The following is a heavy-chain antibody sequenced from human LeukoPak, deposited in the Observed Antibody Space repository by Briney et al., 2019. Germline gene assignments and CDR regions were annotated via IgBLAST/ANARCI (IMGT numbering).Heavy chain of an antibody. CDR2: IYTSGTT. V-gene: IGHV4-4*07. J-gene: IGHJ4*02. Sequence: SETLSLTCTVSGGSISSYFWSWIRQPAGKGLEWIGRIYTSGTTNYNTTLKSRLTMSIDTSKNQFSLRLSSVTAADTAVYYCAREDPLVAARGLDYWGQETLVTVSS. CDR1: GGSISSYF. D-gene: IGHD2-15*01. CDR3: AREDPLVAARGLDY.